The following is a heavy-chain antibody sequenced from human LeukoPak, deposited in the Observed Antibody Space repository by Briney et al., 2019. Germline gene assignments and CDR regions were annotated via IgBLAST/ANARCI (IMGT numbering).Heavy chain of an antibody. J-gene: IGHJ4*02. CDR2: FSGSGGNT. CDR1: GFTFSSYA. D-gene: IGHD3-10*01. CDR3: AKVEVLAVRGVISFRAHRYYFDY. V-gene: IGHV3-23*01. Sequence: GGSLRLSCAASGFTFSSYAMSWVRQAPGKGLEWVSTFSGSGGNTYYADSVKGRFTISRDNSKNTLYLQMNSLRAEDTAVYYCAKVEVLAVRGVISFRAHRYYFDYWGQGTLVTVSS.